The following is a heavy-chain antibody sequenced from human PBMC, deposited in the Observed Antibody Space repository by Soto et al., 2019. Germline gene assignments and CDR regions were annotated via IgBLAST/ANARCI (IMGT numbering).Heavy chain of an antibody. CDR1: GFTCSSYE. D-gene: IGHD5-12*01. J-gene: IGHJ3*02. Sequence: GGSLRLFCAASGFTCSSYEMDGGRQAPGKGLEWVAYLNIGGSSIYYGDSVKGRFTISRDNAKNSLYLQMNSLRAEDTAVYYCAKEKPVTYSGYDAFDIWGQGTMVTVSS. CDR3: AKEKPVTYSGYDAFDI. V-gene: IGHV3-48*03. CDR2: LNIGGSSI.